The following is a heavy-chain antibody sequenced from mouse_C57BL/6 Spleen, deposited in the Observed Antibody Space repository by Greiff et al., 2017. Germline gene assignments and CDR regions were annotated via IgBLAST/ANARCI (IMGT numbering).Heavy chain of an antibody. V-gene: IGHV1-66*01. CDR3: ARDGNYWYFDV. Sequence: VKLQESGPELVKPGASVKISCKASGYSFTSYYIHWVKQRPGQGLEWIGWIYPGSGNTKYNEKFKGKATLTADTSSSTAYMQLSSLTSEDSAVYYCARDGNYWYFDVWGTGTTVTVSS. CDR1: GYSFTSYY. J-gene: IGHJ1*03. CDR2: IYPGSGNT. D-gene: IGHD2-1*01.